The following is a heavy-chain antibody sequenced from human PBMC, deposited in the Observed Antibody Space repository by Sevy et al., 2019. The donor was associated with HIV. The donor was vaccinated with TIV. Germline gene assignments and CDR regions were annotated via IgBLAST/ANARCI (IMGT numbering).Heavy chain of an antibody. Sequence: ASVKVSCRASGYTFTSYDIHWVRQTTGQGLEWMGWMSPKSGNTGYAQKFQGRVTMTRDTSKRTAYMELSSLRSDDTAVYYCVRILSTSYYNYHALDVWGQGTTVTVSS. J-gene: IGHJ6*02. V-gene: IGHV1-8*01. CDR2: MSPKSGNT. D-gene: IGHD2-2*01. CDR3: VRILSTSYYNYHALDV. CDR1: GYTFTSYD.